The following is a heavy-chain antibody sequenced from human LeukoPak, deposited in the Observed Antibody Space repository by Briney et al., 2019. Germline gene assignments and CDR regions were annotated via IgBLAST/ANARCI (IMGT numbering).Heavy chain of an antibody. Sequence: GGSLRLTCPASGFTFSSYAMHWVRQAPGKGLEWMALLSSGGINKHYADSVKGRFIISRDNSMNTLYLQMNSLRVEDTAVYYCARDHAGSGRAFDNWGQGTLVTVSS. CDR2: LSSGGINK. CDR3: ARDHAGSGRAFDN. CDR1: GFTFSSYA. J-gene: IGHJ4*02. V-gene: IGHV3-30-3*01. D-gene: IGHD2-15*01.